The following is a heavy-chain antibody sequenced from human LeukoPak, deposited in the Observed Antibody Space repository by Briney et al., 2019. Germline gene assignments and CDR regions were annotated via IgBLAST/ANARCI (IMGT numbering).Heavy chain of an antibody. CDR3: ARDLGGDTVVVPAAKDAFDI. V-gene: IGHV3-48*01. Sequence: GGSLRLSCAASGFTFSDHGMDWVRQAPGKGLEWVSYISSSSSTIYYADSVKGRFTISKDNAKNSLYLQMNSLRAEDTAVYYCARDLGGDTVVVPAAKDAFDIWAQGTMVTVSS. CDR1: GFTFSDHG. D-gene: IGHD2-2*01. J-gene: IGHJ3*02. CDR2: ISSSSSTI.